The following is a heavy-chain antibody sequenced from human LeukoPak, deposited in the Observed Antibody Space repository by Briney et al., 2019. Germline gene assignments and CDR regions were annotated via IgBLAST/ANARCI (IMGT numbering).Heavy chain of an antibody. J-gene: IGHJ4*02. CDR2: IRQDGSEK. V-gene: IGHV3-7*01. Sequence: GGSLRLSCAASGFTFSSYWMTWVRQAPGKGLEWVANIRQDGSEKYYVDSVKRRFTISRDNAKNSLYLQMNSLRAEDTAVYYCARSGAPIDYWGQGTLVTVSS. CDR1: GFTFSSYW. CDR3: ARSGAPIDY.